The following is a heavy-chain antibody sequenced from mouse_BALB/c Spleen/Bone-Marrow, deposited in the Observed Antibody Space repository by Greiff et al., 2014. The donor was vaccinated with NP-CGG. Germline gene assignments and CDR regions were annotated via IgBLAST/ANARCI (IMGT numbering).Heavy chain of an antibody. CDR1: GYTFTSYV. Sequence: EVQLQQSGPELVKPGASVKMSCLASGYTFTSYVMHWVKQKPGQGLEWIGYINPFNDGIEYNEKFKVKATLTSDKSSSTAYMELSSLTSEDSAVYYCARGTTEGGDYWGQGTTLTVSS. V-gene: IGHV1-14*01. CDR2: INPFNDGI. CDR3: ARGTTEGGDY. D-gene: IGHD1-1*01. J-gene: IGHJ2*01.